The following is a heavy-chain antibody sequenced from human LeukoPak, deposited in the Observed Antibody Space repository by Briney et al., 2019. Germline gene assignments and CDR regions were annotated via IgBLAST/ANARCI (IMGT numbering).Heavy chain of an antibody. Sequence: GESLRISCKGSGYTFSSYWIGWVRQMPGKGLEGMGIIYPGDSDTRYSPSLQGQVTISVDTSIGTAYLQWSSLKASDTAIYYCARQNDFRLDYWGQGTLVTVSS. CDR2: IYPGDSDT. J-gene: IGHJ4*02. D-gene: IGHD3-3*01. CDR1: GYTFSSYW. V-gene: IGHV5-51*01. CDR3: ARQNDFRLDY.